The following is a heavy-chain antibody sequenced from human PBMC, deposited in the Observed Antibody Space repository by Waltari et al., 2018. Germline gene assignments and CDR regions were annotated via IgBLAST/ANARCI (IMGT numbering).Heavy chain of an antibody. Sequence: VQLVESGGGLVQPGGSLRLSCAASGFTFSSYWMSWVRQAPGKGLEWVAVIWYDGSNKYYADSVKGRFTISRDNSKNTLYLQMNSLRAEDTAVYYCARGGRVVRGVLGYWGQGTLVTVSS. V-gene: IGHV3-33*08. CDR1: GFTFSSYW. J-gene: IGHJ4*02. CDR3: ARGGRVVRGVLGY. CDR2: IWYDGSNK. D-gene: IGHD3-10*01.